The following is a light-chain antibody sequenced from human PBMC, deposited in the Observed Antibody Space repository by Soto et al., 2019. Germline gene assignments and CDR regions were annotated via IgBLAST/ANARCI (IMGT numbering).Light chain of an antibody. CDR2: GAS. CDR3: QQYGTLPLT. V-gene: IGKV3-20*01. Sequence: EIVLTQSPGTLSLAPGERATLACRASPSVTNFLAWYQQKPGQAPRLLIYGASTRATGIPDRFSGSASGTVFTLTITRLEPEDFAVYYCQQYGTLPLTFGGGTKVDIK. J-gene: IGKJ4*01. CDR1: PSVTNF.